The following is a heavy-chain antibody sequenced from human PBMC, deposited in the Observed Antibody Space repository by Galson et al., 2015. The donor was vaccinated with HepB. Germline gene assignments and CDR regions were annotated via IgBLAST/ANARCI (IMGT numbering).Heavy chain of an antibody. CDR2: INPNSGGT. V-gene: IGHV1-2*06. D-gene: IGHD2/OR15-2a*01. CDR3: ARGGFLEDVYYYMDV. Sequence: SVKVSCKASGYTFTGYYMHWVRQAPGQGLEWMGRINPNSGGTNYAQKFQGRVTMTRDTSISTAYMELSRLRSDDTAVYYCARGGFLEDVYYYMDVWGKGTTVTVSS. CDR1: GYTFTGYY. J-gene: IGHJ6*03.